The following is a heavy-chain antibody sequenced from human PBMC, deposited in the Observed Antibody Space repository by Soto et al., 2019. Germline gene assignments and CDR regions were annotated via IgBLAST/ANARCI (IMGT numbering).Heavy chain of an antibody. CDR3: ARRQASSWVWFDP. CDR1: GGSISSYY. Sequence: QVQLQESGPGLVKPSETLSLTCTVSGGSISSYYWSWIRQPPGKGLEWIGYIYYSGSTNYNPSLKSRVTISVDPSKNQFSLKLSSVTAADTAVYYCARRQASSWVWFDPWGQGTLVTVSS. J-gene: IGHJ5*02. CDR2: IYYSGST. V-gene: IGHV4-59*08. D-gene: IGHD6-13*01.